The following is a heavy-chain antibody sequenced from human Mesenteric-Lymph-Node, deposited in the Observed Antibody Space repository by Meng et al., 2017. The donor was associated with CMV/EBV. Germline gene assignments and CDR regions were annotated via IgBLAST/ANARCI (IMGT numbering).Heavy chain of an antibody. CDR3: GRLVPLYYFDF. J-gene: IGHJ4*02. CDR2: INQSGST. Sequence: SETLSLTCAVYDGSFSGHYWSWIRQPPGKGLEWIGEINQSGSTNYNPSLKSLFTISVDTSRNQFSLRLSSVTAADTAVYYCGRLVPLYYFDFWGQGTLVTVSS. V-gene: IGHV4-34*01. CDR1: DGSFSGHY. D-gene: IGHD2-2*01.